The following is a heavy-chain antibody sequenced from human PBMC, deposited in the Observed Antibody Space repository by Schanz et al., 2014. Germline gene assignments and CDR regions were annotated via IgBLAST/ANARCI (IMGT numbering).Heavy chain of an antibody. Sequence: VQLVESGGGLVKPGGSLRLSCAASGFTFSSYAMSWVRQAPGKGLEWVSVIYSGIGAYYADSVKDRFTVSRDNSKNTLYLQMNSLRAEDTAVYYCARANYRRKINFDYWGRGTLVTVSS. CDR1: GFTFSSYA. D-gene: IGHD3-10*01. J-gene: IGHJ4*02. CDR2: IYSGIGA. CDR3: ARANYRRKINFDY. V-gene: IGHV3-66*01.